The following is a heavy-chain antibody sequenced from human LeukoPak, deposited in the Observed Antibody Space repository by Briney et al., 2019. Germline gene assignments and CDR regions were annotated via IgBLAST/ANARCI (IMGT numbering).Heavy chain of an antibody. J-gene: IGHJ5*02. CDR1: GFTFSNYW. D-gene: IGHD4-17*01. CDR2: LNSDGRTT. Sequence: GGSLRLSCAASGFTFSNYWMHWVRQGPGKGLVWVSRLNSDGRTTTYADSVKGRFTISRDNAKNTLYLQMNSLRAEDTAVYYCARGSDETVTISGWFDPWGQGTLVAVSS. V-gene: IGHV3-74*01. CDR3: ARGSDETVTISGWFDP.